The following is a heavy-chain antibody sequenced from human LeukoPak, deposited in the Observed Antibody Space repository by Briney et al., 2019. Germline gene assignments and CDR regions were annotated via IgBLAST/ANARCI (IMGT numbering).Heavy chain of an antibody. CDR1: GGSISSYY. Sequence: PSETLSLTCTVSGGSISSYYWSWIWQPPGKGLEWIGYIYYSGSTNYNPSLKSRVTISVDTSKNQFSLKLSSVTAADTAVYYCARAEGATVDYWGQGTLVTVSS. V-gene: IGHV4-59*01. D-gene: IGHD1-26*01. CDR2: IYYSGST. J-gene: IGHJ4*02. CDR3: ARAEGATVDY.